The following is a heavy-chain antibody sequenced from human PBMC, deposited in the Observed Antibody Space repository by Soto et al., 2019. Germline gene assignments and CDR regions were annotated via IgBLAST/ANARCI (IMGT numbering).Heavy chain of an antibody. D-gene: IGHD3-22*01. CDR2: ISYDGSNK. Sequence: QVQLVESGGGVVQPGRSLRLSCAASGFTFSSYGMHWVRQAPGKGLAWVAVISYDGSNKYYADSVKGRFTISRDNSKNTLYLQMNSLRAEDTAVYYCAKDDHYDSSGFQAYYFDYWGQGTLVTVSS. V-gene: IGHV3-30*18. CDR3: AKDDHYDSSGFQAYYFDY. J-gene: IGHJ4*02. CDR1: GFTFSSYG.